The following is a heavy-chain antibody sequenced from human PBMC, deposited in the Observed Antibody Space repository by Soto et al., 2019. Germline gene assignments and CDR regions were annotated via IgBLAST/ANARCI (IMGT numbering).Heavy chain of an antibody. J-gene: IGHJ5*02. CDR3: ASAYSTSWYWFDP. D-gene: IGHD6-13*01. CDR2: IFSNDEK. Sequence: QVTVKESGPVLVKPTETLTLTCTVSGFSLSNAGLGVSWIRQPPGKALEWLAHIFSNDEKSYSTSLNSRLTISKDSSKGQVVLTMTNMDPVDTATYYCASAYSTSWYWFDPWGQGTLVTVSS. V-gene: IGHV2-26*01. CDR1: GFSLSNAGLG.